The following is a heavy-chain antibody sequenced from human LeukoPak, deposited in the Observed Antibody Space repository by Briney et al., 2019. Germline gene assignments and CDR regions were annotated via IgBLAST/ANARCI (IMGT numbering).Heavy chain of an antibody. J-gene: IGHJ5*02. Sequence: SETPSLTCTVSGGSISSYYWSWIRQPAGKGLEWIGRIYTSGSTNYNPSLKSRATMSVDTSKNQFSLKLSSVTAADTAVYYCARDRIASRFDPWGQGTLVTVSS. CDR2: IYTSGST. CDR3: ARDRIASRFDP. CDR1: GGSISSYY. V-gene: IGHV4-4*07. D-gene: IGHD6-6*01.